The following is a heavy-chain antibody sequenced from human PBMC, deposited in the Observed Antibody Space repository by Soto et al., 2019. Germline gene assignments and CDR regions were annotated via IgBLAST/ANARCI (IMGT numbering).Heavy chain of an antibody. Sequence: VEPLKISCXGSGYSFAGYWITWVRKKTGKGLEWMGRIDPSDSQTYYSPSFRGHVTISRDNSKNTLYLQMNSLRAEDTAVYYCAKDQSIAARPSVCDYWGQGTLVTVSS. J-gene: IGHJ4*02. CDR3: AKDQSIAARPSVCDY. V-gene: IGHV5-10-1*01. CDR2: IDPSDSQT. D-gene: IGHD6-6*01. CDR1: GYSFAGYW.